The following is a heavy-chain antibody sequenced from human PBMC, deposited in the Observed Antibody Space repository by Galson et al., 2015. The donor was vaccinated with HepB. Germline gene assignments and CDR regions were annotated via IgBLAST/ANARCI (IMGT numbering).Heavy chain of an antibody. D-gene: IGHD3-9*01. Sequence: SLRLSCAASGFTFGDYAMSWFRQAPGKGLEWVGLIRSKGYGGTTEYAASGKGRFTISRDDSKSIAYLQMNSLKTEDTAVYYCTASVDDILTGYSRRGTPDPNFDYWGQGTLVTVSS. V-gene: IGHV3-49*03. J-gene: IGHJ4*02. CDR2: IRSKGYGGTT. CDR3: TASVDDILTGYSRRGTPDPNFDY. CDR1: GFTFGDYA.